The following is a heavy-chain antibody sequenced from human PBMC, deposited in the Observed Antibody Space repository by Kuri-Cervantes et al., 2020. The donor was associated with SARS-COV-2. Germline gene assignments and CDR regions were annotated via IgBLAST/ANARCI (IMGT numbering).Heavy chain of an antibody. CDR1: GGSIRSGAYY. Sequence: LRLSCSVSGGSIRSGAYYYHWIRHRPGKGLEWIGNIYYKGVTYYNPSLKSRVTISVDTSKNQFSLKLSSMTAAGTAVYYCATEKPSYSGNGYLQLWGQGTLVTVSS. CDR3: ATEKPSYSGNGYLQL. V-gene: IGHV4-31*03. D-gene: IGHD4-11*01. CDR2: IYYKGVT. J-gene: IGHJ1*01.